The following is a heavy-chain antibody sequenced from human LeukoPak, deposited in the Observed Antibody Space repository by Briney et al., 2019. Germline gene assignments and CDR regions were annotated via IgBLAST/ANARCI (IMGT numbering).Heavy chain of an antibody. D-gene: IGHD5-24*01. CDR2: ISSNSNTI. Sequence: GGSLRLSCAASEFTFSDYYMSWIRQAPGKGLEWVSYISSNSNTIYYADSVKGRFTISRDNAKNSLYLQMNSLRAEDTAVYYCARRREMAKRSLDYWGQGTLVIVSS. CDR3: ARRREMAKRSLDY. CDR1: EFTFSDYY. J-gene: IGHJ4*02. V-gene: IGHV3-11*01.